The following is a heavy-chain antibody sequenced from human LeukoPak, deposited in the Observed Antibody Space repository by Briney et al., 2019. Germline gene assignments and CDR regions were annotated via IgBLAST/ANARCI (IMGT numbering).Heavy chain of an antibody. V-gene: IGHV4-61*02. J-gene: IGHJ4*02. D-gene: IGHD6-13*01. CDR3: ARGIVSSWTGGYFDY. CDR1: GGSISSGSYY. Sequence: SETLSLTCTVSGGSISSGSYYWSWIRQPAGKGLEWIGRIYTSGSTNYNPSLKSRVTISVDTSKNQFSLKLSSVTAADTAVYYCARGIVSSWTGGYFDYWGQGTLVTVSS. CDR2: IYTSGST.